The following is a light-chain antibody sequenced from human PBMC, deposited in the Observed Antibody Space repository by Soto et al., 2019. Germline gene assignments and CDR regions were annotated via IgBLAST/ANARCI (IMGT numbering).Light chain of an antibody. CDR2: KAS. CDR3: QQYSTYWT. Sequence: SQMPQSPSSLSASVVDRVTITCRASQSISSYLNWYHQKPGKAPRLLIYKASTLESGVPSRFSGSGSGTDFTLTISSLKPDDFATYYCQQYSTYWTFGQGTKVDIK. V-gene: IGKV1-5*03. CDR1: QSISSY. J-gene: IGKJ1*01.